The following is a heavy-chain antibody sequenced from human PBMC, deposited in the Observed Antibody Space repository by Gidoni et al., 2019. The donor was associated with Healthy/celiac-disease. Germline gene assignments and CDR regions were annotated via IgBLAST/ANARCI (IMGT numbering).Heavy chain of an antibody. D-gene: IGHD2-2*01. CDR3: ARLRVVPAEYYYYGMDV. CDR1: GFTVSRNY. Sequence: EVQLVESGGGVVQPGGSLRHSCAASGFTVSRNYMSWVRQAPGKGLEWVSVSYSGGSTYYADSVKGRFTISRDNSKNTLYLQMNSLRAEDTAVYYCARLRVVPAEYYYYGMDVWGQGTTVTVSS. CDR2: SYSGGST. V-gene: IGHV3-66*01. J-gene: IGHJ6*02.